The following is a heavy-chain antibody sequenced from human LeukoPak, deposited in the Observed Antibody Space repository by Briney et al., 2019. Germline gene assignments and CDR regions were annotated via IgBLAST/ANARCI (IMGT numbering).Heavy chain of an antibody. J-gene: IGHJ1*01. CDR3: AAEPYYYGSSGSEEYFQH. CDR1: GFTFTSSA. V-gene: IGHV1-58*01. CDR2: IVVGSGNT. Sequence: SVKVSCKASGFTFTSSAVQWVRQARGQRLEWIGWIVVGSGNTNYAQKFQERVTITRDMSTSTAYMELSSLRSEDTAVYYCAAEPYYYGSSGSEEYFQHWGQGTLVTVSS. D-gene: IGHD3-22*01.